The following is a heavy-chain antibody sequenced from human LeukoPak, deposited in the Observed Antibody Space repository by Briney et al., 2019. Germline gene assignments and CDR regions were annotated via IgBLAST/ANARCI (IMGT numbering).Heavy chain of an antibody. CDR1: GFTFSTYS. D-gene: IGHD3-22*01. J-gene: IGHJ4*02. V-gene: IGHV3-48*01. CDR2: ISSSSSTI. CDR3: AKDRIRITMIVVVTEYDY. Sequence: GGSLRLSCAASGFTFSTYSMNWVRQAPGKGLEWVSYISSSSSTIYYADSVKGRFTISRDNAKNSLYLQMNSLRAEDTAVYYCAKDRIRITMIVVVTEYDYWGQGTLVTVSS.